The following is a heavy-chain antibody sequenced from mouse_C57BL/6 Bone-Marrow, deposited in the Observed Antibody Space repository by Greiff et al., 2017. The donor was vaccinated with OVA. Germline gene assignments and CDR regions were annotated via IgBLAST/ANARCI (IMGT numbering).Heavy chain of an antibody. D-gene: IGHD2-3*01. CDR1: GYAFSSSW. V-gene: IGHV1-82*01. CDR3: ARGGGWLLPYYFDY. CDR2: IYPGDGDT. J-gene: IGHJ2*01. Sequence: VHLVESEPELVKPGASVKISCKASGYAFSSSWMNWVKQRPGKGLEWIGRIYPGDGDTNYNGKFKGKATLTADKSSSTAYMQLSSLTSEDSAVYFCARGGGWLLPYYFDYWGQGTTLTVSS.